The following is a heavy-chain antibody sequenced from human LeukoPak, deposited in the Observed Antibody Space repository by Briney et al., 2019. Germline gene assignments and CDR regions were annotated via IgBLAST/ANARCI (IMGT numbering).Heavy chain of an antibody. J-gene: IGHJ6*02. CDR1: GFTVSSIY. CDR2: IYSGGST. Sequence: GGSLRLSCTASGFTVSSIYMSWVRQAPGKGLEWVSVIYSGGSTYYADSVKGRFTISRHNSNSTLYLQMNSLRAEDTAVYYCARDPGCSYGRDYYYYGMDVWGQGTTVTVSS. D-gene: IGHD5-18*01. CDR3: ARDPGCSYGRDYYYYGMDV. V-gene: IGHV3-53*04.